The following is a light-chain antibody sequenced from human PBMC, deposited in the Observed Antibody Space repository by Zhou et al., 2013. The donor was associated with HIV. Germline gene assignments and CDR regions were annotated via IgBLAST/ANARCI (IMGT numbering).Light chain of an antibody. Sequence: EIVLTQSPGTLSLSAGERATLSCRASQSVSRYLAWYQQKPGQAPRLLIYDASNRATGIPARFSGSGSGTDFTLTISSLEPEDFAVYYCQQRSSWPLTFGGGTKVEIK. CDR3: QQRSSWPLT. CDR1: QSVSRY. J-gene: IGKJ4*01. CDR2: DAS. V-gene: IGKV3-11*01.